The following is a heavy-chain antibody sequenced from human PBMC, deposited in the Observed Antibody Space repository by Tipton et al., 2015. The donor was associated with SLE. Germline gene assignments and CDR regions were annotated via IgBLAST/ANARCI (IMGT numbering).Heavy chain of an antibody. CDR3: ARGLYGDEPGY. D-gene: IGHD4-17*01. V-gene: IGHV4-34*01. CDR1: GGSFSGYY. CDR2: INHSGST. J-gene: IGHJ4*02. Sequence: TLSLTCAVYGGSFSGYYWSWIRQPPGKGLEWIGEINHSGSTNYNPSLKSRVTISVDTSKNQFSLKLSSLTAADTAMYYCARGLYGDEPGYWGQGTLVTVSS.